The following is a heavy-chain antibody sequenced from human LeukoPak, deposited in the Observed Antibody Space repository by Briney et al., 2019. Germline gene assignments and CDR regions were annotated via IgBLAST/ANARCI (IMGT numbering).Heavy chain of an antibody. CDR2: IYPADSDT. Sequence: GESLKISCKGSGYSFTSQWIGWVRRMPGKGLEWMGIIYPADSDTKYSPSFQGQVTISAAKSTSTAYLQWSSLKASDTAIYYYARWMFYYGSGVFHYHGMDVWGQGTTVTVSS. CDR1: GYSFTSQW. CDR3: ARWMFYYGSGVFHYHGMDV. V-gene: IGHV5-51*01. J-gene: IGHJ6*02. D-gene: IGHD3-10*01.